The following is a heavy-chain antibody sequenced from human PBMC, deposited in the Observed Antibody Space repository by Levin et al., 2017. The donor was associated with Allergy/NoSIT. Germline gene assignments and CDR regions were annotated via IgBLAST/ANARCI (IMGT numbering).Heavy chain of an antibody. CDR1: GFTFSSYS. D-gene: IGHD6-13*01. Sequence: PGGSLRLSCAASGFTFSSYSMNWVRQAPGKGLEWVSSISSSSSYIYYADSVKGRFTISRDNAKNSLYLQMNSLRAEDTAVYYCAREVYSSSWTGSGQFDIWGQGTMVTVSS. V-gene: IGHV3-21*01. J-gene: IGHJ3*02. CDR3: AREVYSSSWTGSGQFDI. CDR2: ISSSSSYI.